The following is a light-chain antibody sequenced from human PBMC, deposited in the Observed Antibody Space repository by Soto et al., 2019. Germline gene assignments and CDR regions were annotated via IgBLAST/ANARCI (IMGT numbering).Light chain of an antibody. CDR3: SSYAGSNNFV. Sequence: QSALTQPPSASGSPGQSVTVSCTGISSDVGGYNYVSWYQQHPGKAPKLMIYEVTERPSGVPDRFSGSKSGNTASLTVSGLQAEDDADYYCSSYAGSNNFVFGTGTKLTVL. J-gene: IGLJ1*01. CDR2: EVT. V-gene: IGLV2-8*01. CDR1: SSDVGGYNY.